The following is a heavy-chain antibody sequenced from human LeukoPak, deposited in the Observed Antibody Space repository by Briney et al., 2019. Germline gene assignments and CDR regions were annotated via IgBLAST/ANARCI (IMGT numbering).Heavy chain of an antibody. V-gene: IGHV3-33*03. CDR3: ARAVMEIGGIYFDY. Sequence: GGSLRLSCAASGFTFSSYGMHWVRQAPGKGLEWVAVIWYDGSNKYYADSVKGRFTISRDNAKNSLYLQMNSLRAEDTAVYYCARAVMEIGGIYFDYWGQGTLVTVSS. D-gene: IGHD3-16*01. CDR1: GFTFSSYG. CDR2: IWYDGSNK. J-gene: IGHJ4*02.